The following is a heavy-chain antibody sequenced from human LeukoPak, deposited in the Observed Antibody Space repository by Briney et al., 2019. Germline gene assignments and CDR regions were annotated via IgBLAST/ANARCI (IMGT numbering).Heavy chain of an antibody. D-gene: IGHD3-10*01. J-gene: IGHJ3*02. Sequence: SETLSLTCTVSGGSVSGYYWTWIRQPAGKGLEWIGRTHSSGSTNYNPSLKSRVTMSVDTSKNQFSLKLSSVTAADTAVYCCARAYYGSGVVNAFDIWGQGTMVTVSS. CDR2: THSSGST. CDR1: GGSVSGYY. CDR3: ARAYYGSGVVNAFDI. V-gene: IGHV4-4*07.